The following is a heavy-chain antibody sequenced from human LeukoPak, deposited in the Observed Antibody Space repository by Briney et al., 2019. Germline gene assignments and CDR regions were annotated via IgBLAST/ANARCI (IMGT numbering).Heavy chain of an antibody. D-gene: IGHD6-25*01. CDR2: ISYDESKI. J-gene: IGHJ1*01. V-gene: IGHV3-30*03. CDR3: ARRPVAAEYFQH. CDR1: GLSFTNYA. Sequence: GGSLRLSCTGSGLSFTNYAMHWVRQAPGEGLEWVAVISYDESKIYYADSVKGRFTISRDLSTNTLYLQMNSLTTEDTAMYFCARRPVAAEYFQHWGQGTLVTVPS.